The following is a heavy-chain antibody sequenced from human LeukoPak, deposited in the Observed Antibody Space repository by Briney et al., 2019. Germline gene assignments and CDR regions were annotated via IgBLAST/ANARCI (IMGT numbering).Heavy chain of an antibody. CDR3: AKDTGIAAAGTVDY. V-gene: IGHV3-53*01. Sequence: GGSLRLSCAASGFTVSSNYMSWVRQAPGKGLEWVSVIYSGGSTYYADSVKGRFTISRDNSKNTLYLQMNSLRAEDTAVYYCAKDTGIAAAGTVDYWGQGTLVTVSS. CDR2: IYSGGST. J-gene: IGHJ4*02. CDR1: GFTVSSNY. D-gene: IGHD6-13*01.